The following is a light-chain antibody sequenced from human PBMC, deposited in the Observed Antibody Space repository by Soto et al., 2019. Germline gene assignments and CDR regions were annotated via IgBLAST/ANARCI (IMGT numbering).Light chain of an antibody. CDR1: QSISSY. CDR2: AAS. Sequence: IQMTQSPSFLSASVGDRVTITCRASQSISSYLHWYQQKRGKAPKLLIYAASILQSGVPSRFSGSESGTDFTLTISSLQPEDFATYYCQQSFSTPRTFGGGTKVDIK. J-gene: IGKJ4*01. V-gene: IGKV1-39*01. CDR3: QQSFSTPRT.